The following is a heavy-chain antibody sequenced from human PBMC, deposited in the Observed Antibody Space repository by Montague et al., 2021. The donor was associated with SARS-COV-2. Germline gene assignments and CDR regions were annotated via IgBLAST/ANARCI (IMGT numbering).Heavy chain of an antibody. D-gene: IGHD2-15*01. CDR1: NASFDNYY. CDR3: ARRIVTYYWYFDL. Sequence: SETLSFTCTVSNASFDNYYWSWVRQSPGKGLEYIGYIHYSGRTYYNPSLRSRVTISIDTSKNQFSLKLMSVTAAETAIYFCARRIVTYYWYFDLWGRGTLVTVSS. J-gene: IGHJ2*01. CDR2: IHYSGRT. V-gene: IGHV4-59*01.